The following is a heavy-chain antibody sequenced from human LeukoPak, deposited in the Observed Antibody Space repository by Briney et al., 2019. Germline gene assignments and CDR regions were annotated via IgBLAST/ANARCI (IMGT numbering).Heavy chain of an antibody. V-gene: IGHV3-7*04. CDR1: GFTFSSYW. Sequence: GSLRLSWAASGFTFSSYWMSWVRQAPGKGLEWVANIKQDGGEKYHVDSVKGRFTISRDNAKNSLYLQMNSLRPEDTAVYYCAGRGDGNLYYFDHWGQGPLVTASS. D-gene: IGHD5-24*01. CDR2: IKQDGGEK. CDR3: AGRGDGNLYYFDH. J-gene: IGHJ4*02.